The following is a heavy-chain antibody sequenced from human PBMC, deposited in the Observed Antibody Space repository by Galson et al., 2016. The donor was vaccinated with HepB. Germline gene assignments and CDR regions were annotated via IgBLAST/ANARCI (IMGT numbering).Heavy chain of an antibody. CDR3: AGAATPYGSGSYYSP. D-gene: IGHD3-10*01. Sequence: LSLTCAVSGGSISSSNWWRWVRQPPGKGLEWIGEVFHSGSSNYNPSLKSRVTLSVDKSKNHFSLNLNSVTAADTAIYYCAGAATPYGSGSYYSPWGQGTLVTVSS. CDR1: GGSISSSNW. V-gene: IGHV4-4*02. CDR2: VFHSGSS. J-gene: IGHJ5*02.